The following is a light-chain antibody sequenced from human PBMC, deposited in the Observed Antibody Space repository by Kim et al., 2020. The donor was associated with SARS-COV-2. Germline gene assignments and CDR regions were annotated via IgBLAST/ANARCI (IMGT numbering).Light chain of an antibody. CDR1: HRVISNY. CDR3: QQYGSSPRT. Sequence: SPGERPTLTCGASHRVISNYLAWYQQKPGQAPSLLIYGASSRATGIPDRFSGSGSETDFTLTISRLEPEDFAVYYCQQYGSSPRTFGQGTKVYIK. V-gene: IGKV3-20*01. J-gene: IGKJ1*01. CDR2: GAS.